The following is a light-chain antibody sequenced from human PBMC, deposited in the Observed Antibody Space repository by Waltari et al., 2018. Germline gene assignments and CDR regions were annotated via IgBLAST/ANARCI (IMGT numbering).Light chain of an antibody. CDR1: NTGRQR. CDR3: QVWDSSSDLVV. CDR2: DDS. V-gene: IGLV3-21*03. J-gene: IGLJ2*01. Sequence: SYVLTQPPSVSVAPGKTARNTCGGNNTGRQRWPWYQQKPGQAPTLVVYDDSARPSGIHERFSGSNSGNTATLTISRVEAGDEADYYCQVWDSSSDLVVFGGGTKLTVL.